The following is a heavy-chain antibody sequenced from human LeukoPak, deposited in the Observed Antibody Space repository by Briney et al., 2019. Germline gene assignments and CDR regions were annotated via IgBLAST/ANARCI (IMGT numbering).Heavy chain of an antibody. V-gene: IGHV3-30*02. CDR2: IRYDGSNK. Sequence: PGGSLRLSCAASGFTFSSYGMHWVRQAPGKGLEWVALIRYDGSNKYYADSVKGRFTISRDNSKNTPYLQMNSLRAEDTAVYYCAKGALIAAPDAFDIWGQGTMVTVSS. D-gene: IGHD6-6*01. CDR3: AKGALIAAPDAFDI. J-gene: IGHJ3*02. CDR1: GFTFSSYG.